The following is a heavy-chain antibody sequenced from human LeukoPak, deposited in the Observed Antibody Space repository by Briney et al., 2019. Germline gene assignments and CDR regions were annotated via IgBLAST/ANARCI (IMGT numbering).Heavy chain of an antibody. D-gene: IGHD3-10*01. Sequence: GGSLRLSRAASGFTFSNAWMSWVRQAPGKGLEWVGRIKSKTDGGTTDYAAPVKGRFTISRDDSKNTLYLQMNSLKTEDTAVYYCTTDPYSGSYYPAYYNWFDPWGQGTLVTVSS. CDR2: IKSKTDGGTT. J-gene: IGHJ5*02. V-gene: IGHV3-15*01. CDR1: GFTFSNAW. CDR3: TTDPYSGSYYPAYYNWFDP.